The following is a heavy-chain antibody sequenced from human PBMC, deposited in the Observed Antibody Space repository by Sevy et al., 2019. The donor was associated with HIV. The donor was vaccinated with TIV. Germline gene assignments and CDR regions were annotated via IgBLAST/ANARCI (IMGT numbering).Heavy chain of an antibody. CDR1: GYTFIGFY. D-gene: IGHD2-15*01. J-gene: IGHJ4*02. Sequence: ASVKVSCQASGYTFIGFYIHWVRQAPGQGLEWMGWINPNSGDTDYAQKFQGRVTMTRDTSATTAYMELNRLRSDDTAVYFCATRDIVKGFDSWGRGTLVTVSS. CDR2: INPNSGDT. V-gene: IGHV1-2*02. CDR3: ATRDIVKGFDS.